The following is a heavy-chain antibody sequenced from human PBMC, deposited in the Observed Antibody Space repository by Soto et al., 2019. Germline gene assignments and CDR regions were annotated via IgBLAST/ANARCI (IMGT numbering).Heavy chain of an antibody. J-gene: IGHJ6*02. D-gene: IGHD3-10*01. CDR2: INHSGST. CDR3: ARLYGSGSYSRFYYYYYGMDV. CDR1: GGYFSGYY. Sequence: SETLSLTCAVYGGYFSGYYWSWIRQPPGKGLEWIGEINHSGSTNYNPSLKSRVTISVDTSKNQFSLKLSSVTAADTAVYYCARLYGSGSYSRFYYYYYGMDVWGQGTTVTVSS. V-gene: IGHV4-34*01.